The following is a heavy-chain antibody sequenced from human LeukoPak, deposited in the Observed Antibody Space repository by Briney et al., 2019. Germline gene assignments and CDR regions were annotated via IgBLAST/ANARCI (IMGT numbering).Heavy chain of an antibody. Sequence: GGSLRLSCAASGFTVSSNYMSWVRQAPGKGLEWVSVIYSGGSTYYADSVKGRFTISRDNSKNTLYLQMNSLRAEDTAVYYCAREPHRLGCFDYWGQGTLVTVSS. J-gene: IGHJ4*02. CDR1: GFTVSSNY. CDR2: IYSGGST. CDR3: AREPHRLGCFDY. D-gene: IGHD3-16*02. V-gene: IGHV3-66*01.